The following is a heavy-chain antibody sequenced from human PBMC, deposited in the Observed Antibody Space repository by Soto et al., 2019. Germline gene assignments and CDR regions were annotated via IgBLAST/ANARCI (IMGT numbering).Heavy chain of an antibody. D-gene: IGHD6-13*01. CDR1: GGSFSGYY. CDR3: ATSYGNAWYTY. V-gene: IGHV4-59*01. CDR2: IYYSGST. Sequence: SETLSLTCAVYGGSFSGYYWSWIRQPPGKGLEWIGYIYYSGSTNYNPSLKSRVTISVDTSKNQFSLKLSSVTVEDTAVYYCATSYGNAWYTYWGQGTQVTVSS. J-gene: IGHJ4*02.